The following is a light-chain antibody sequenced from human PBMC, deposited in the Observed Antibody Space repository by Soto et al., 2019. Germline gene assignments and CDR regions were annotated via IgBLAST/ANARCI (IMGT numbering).Light chain of an antibody. CDR2: EAS. V-gene: IGKV1-9*01. J-gene: IGKJ5*01. CDR1: HAISTY. Sequence: DIQLTQSPSLLSASVGDRVTITCRVSHAISTYLAWYQQKPGKAPKLMIYEASTLQSGVPSRFSGSGSGTEFTLTISGLLPEDFATYHCQQLNTLPFTFGQGTRLDTK. CDR3: QQLNTLPFT.